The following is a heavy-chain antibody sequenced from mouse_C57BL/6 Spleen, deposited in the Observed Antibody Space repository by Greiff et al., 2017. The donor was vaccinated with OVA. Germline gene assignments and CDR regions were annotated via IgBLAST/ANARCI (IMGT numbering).Heavy chain of an antibody. CDR1: GFTFSSYA. Sequence: EVQGVESGGGLVKPGGSLKLSCAASGFTFSSYAMSWVRQTPEKRLEWVATISAGGSYTYYPDNVKGRFTISRDNAKNNLYLQMSHLKSEDTAMYYCARNYDGYYEAMDDWGQGTSVTVSS. CDR2: ISAGGSYT. J-gene: IGHJ4*01. V-gene: IGHV5-4*01. CDR3: ARNYDGYYEAMDD. D-gene: IGHD2-3*01.